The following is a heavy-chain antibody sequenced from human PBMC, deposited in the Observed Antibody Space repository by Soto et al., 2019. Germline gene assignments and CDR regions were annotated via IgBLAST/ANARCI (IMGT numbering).Heavy chain of an antibody. J-gene: IGHJ5*02. D-gene: IGHD3-22*01. Sequence: QVQLQESGPGLVKPSQTLSLTCTVSGGSISSGGYYWSWIRQHPGKGLGWIGYIYYSGSTYYNPSLKSRVTISVDTSKNPFYLKLSSVTAADTAVYYCARTSYDSSGTAADPWGQGTLVTVSS. CDR2: IYYSGST. CDR1: GGSISSGGYY. V-gene: IGHV4-31*03. CDR3: ARTSYDSSGTAADP.